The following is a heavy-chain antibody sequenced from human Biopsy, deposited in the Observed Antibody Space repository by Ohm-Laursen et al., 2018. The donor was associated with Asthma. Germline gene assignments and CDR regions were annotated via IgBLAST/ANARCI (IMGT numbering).Heavy chain of an antibody. J-gene: IGHJ5*02. D-gene: IGHD1-20*01. V-gene: IGHV4-34*01. CDR1: GGYLTGHY. CDR2: IDQSGYT. Sequence: SDTLSLTCTVYGGYLTGHYWNWIRQPPGKGLEWIGEIDQSGYTNYNPSLKSRVTISADTSKNQFHLNLSSVTAADTAVYFCARAAITGIRGGFDPWGQGTQVTVSS. CDR3: ARAAITGIRGGFDP.